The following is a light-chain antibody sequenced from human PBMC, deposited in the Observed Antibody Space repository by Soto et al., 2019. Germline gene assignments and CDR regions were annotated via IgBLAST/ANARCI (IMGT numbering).Light chain of an antibody. CDR2: GAS. V-gene: IGKV3-20*01. CDR3: QYYGSSPLYT. J-gene: IGKJ2*01. Sequence: DIVLTQSPGTLSLSPGERATLSCRASQSVSSNYLAWYQQKPGQAPRLLIYGASSRATGIPDRFGGSGSGTDFTLTISRLEPEDFAVYYCQYYGSSPLYTLGQGTKLESK. CDR1: QSVSSNY.